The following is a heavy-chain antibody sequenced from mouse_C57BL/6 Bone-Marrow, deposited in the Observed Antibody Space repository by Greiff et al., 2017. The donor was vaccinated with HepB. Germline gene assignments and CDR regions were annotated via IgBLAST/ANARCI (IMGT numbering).Heavy chain of an antibody. CDR3: ARKVTTVVATPFFDY. CDR1: GYTFTSYW. Sequence: QVQLQQPGAELVKPGASVKMSCKASGYTFTSYWITWVKQRPGQGLEWIGDIYPGSGSTNYNEKFKSKATLTVDTSSSTAYMKLSSLTSEDSAVYYCARKVTTVVATPFFDYWGQGTTLTVSS. D-gene: IGHD1-1*01. V-gene: IGHV1-55*01. CDR2: IYPGSGST. J-gene: IGHJ2*01.